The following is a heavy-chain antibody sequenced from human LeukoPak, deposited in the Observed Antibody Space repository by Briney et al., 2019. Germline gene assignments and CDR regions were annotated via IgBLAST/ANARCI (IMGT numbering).Heavy chain of an antibody. CDR1: GFTFSSYS. J-gene: IGHJ4*02. Sequence: GGSLRLSCAASGFTFSSYSMNWVRQAPGKGLEWVSYISSSSSTIYYADTVKGRFTISRDNAKNSLYLQMNSLRAEDTAVYYCARSRSVYDSSGYYNDYWGQGTLVTVSS. CDR2: ISSSSSTI. D-gene: IGHD3-22*01. CDR3: ARSRSVYDSSGYYNDY. V-gene: IGHV3-48*04.